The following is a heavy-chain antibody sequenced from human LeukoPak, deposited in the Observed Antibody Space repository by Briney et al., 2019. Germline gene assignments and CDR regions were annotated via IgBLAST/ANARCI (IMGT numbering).Heavy chain of an antibody. CDR1: GFTFSNFW. J-gene: IGHJ4*02. Sequence: GGSLRLSCAASGFTFSNFWMSWVRLAPGKGLEWVANIKVDGSEKYYVDSVKGRFTISRDNAENSLYLQMNSLRAEDTAVYYCARKTGTTGEAFDYWGQGTQVTVSS. CDR2: IKVDGSEK. CDR3: ARKTGTTGEAFDY. D-gene: IGHD1-1*01. V-gene: IGHV3-7*03.